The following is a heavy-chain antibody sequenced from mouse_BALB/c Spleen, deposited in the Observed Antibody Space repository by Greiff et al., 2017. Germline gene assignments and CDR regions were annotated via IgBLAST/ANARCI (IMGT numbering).Heavy chain of an antibody. CDR1: GYTFTSYY. Sequence: VQLQQSGAELVKPGASVKLSCKASGYTFTSYYMYWVKQRPGQGLEWIGEINPSNGGTNFNEKFKSKATLTVDKSSSTAYMQLSSLTSEDSAVYYCTRRSRSDAMDYWGQGTSGTVSS. J-gene: IGHJ4*01. V-gene: IGHV1S81*02. CDR3: TRRSRSDAMDY. CDR2: INPSNGGT.